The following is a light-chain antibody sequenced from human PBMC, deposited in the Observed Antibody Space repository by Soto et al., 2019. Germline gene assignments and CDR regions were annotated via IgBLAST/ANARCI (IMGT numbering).Light chain of an antibody. Sequence: QSVLTQPASVSGSPGQSITISCTGTSSDVGGYNYVSWYQRHPGKGPKLMIYEVSNRPSGVSNRFSGSKSGNTATLTISGLQAEDEADYYCSSYTSTTTRVFGTGTKVTAL. CDR3: SSYTSTTTRV. CDR2: EVS. V-gene: IGLV2-14*03. J-gene: IGLJ1*01. CDR1: SSDVGGYNY.